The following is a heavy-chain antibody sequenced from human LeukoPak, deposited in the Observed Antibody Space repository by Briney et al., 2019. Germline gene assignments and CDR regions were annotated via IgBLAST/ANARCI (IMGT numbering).Heavy chain of an antibody. CDR1: GFTFSSRG. V-gene: IGHV3-30*02. J-gene: IGHJ4*02. D-gene: IGHD1-26*01. CDR3: AKGRGSSTHYFDH. CDR2: IRYDGSNK. Sequence: PGGSLRLSCAASGFTFSSRGMHWVRQAPGKGLEWVAFIRYDGSNKDYADSVKGRFTISRDNSKNTMYLEMNSLRVEDMAVYYCAKGRGSSTHYFDHWGQGTLITVSS.